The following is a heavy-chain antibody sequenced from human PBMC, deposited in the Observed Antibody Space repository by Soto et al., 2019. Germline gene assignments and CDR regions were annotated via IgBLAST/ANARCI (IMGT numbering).Heavy chain of an antibody. CDR3: ARVLYCSSTSCYWFDP. CDR1: GGSFSGYY. V-gene: IGHV4-34*01. D-gene: IGHD2-2*01. J-gene: IGHJ5*02. Sequence: SETLSLTCAVYGGSFSGYYWSWIRQPPGKGLEWIGEINHSGSTNYNPSLKSRVTISVDTSKNQFSLKLSSVTAADTAVYYCARVLYCSSTSCYWFDPWGQGTLVTAPQ. CDR2: INHSGST.